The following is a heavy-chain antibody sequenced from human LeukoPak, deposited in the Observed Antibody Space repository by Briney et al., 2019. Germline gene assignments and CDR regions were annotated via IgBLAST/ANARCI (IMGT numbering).Heavy chain of an antibody. V-gene: IGHV3-30-3*01. CDR2: ISYDGSNE. J-gene: IGHJ3*02. CDR1: GFAFSRYA. CDR3: AREAEAFDI. Sequence: GGSLRLSCAASGFAFSRYAMHWVRQAPGKGLEWVAVISYDGSNEYYADSVKGRFTISRDNSKNTLYLQMNSLRPEDTAVYYCAREAEAFDIWGQGTMVTVSS.